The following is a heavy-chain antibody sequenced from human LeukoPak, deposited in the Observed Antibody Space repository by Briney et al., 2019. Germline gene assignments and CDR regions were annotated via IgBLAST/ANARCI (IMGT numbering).Heavy chain of an antibody. CDR2: IYSGGST. Sequence: GGSLRLSCAASGFTVSSNHMSWVRQAPGKGLEWVSVIYSGGSTYYADSVKGRFTISRDNSKNSLYLQMNSLRAEDTAVYYCAELGITMIGGVWGKGTTVTISS. V-gene: IGHV3-66*01. CDR1: GFTVSSNH. D-gene: IGHD3-10*02. J-gene: IGHJ6*04. CDR3: AELGITMIGGV.